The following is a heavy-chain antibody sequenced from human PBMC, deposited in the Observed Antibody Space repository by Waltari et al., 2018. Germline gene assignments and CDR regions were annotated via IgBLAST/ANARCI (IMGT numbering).Heavy chain of an antibody. CDR1: GGSISRGSYY. V-gene: IGHV4-31*03. CDR2: SHHSGCT. CDR3: AREMNPRAPYFDL. Sequence: QVQLQESGPGLVRPSQTLSLPCTVSGGSISRGSYYWSWIRQHPGTGLEWIGYSHHSGCTLYNPSLESRVSIGVDTSKNQFSLKVSSVTAADTAVYYCAREMNPRAPYFDLWGQGALVTVSS. J-gene: IGHJ4*02.